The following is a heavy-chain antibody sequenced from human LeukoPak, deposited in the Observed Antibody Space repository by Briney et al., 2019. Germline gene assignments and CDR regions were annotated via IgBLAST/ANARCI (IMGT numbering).Heavy chain of an antibody. D-gene: IGHD3-22*01. V-gene: IGHV7-4-1*02. CDR1: GYTSTTYI. CDR2: INTNTGNP. CDR3: ARGPERTRYYDSSGYQIDY. J-gene: IGHJ4*02. Sequence: APVKVSCKASGYTSTTYIMNWVRQAPGQGLEWMGWINTNTGNPTYAQGFTGRFVFSLDTSVSTAYLQISSLKAEDTAVYYCARGPERTRYYDSSGYQIDYWGQGTLVTVSS.